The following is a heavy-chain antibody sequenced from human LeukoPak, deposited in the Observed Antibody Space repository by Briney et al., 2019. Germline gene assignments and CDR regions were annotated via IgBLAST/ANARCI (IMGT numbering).Heavy chain of an antibody. CDR2: IYYSGST. CDR1: GGSISSSSYY. J-gene: IGHJ4*02. D-gene: IGHD3-10*01. V-gene: IGHV4-39*07. Sequence: ASETLSLTCTVSGGSISSSSYYWGWIRQPPGKGLEWIGSIYYSGSTYYNPSLKSRVTISVDTSKNQFSLKLSSVTAADTAVYYCARDSDGGDFDYWGQGTLVTVSS. CDR3: ARDSDGGDFDY.